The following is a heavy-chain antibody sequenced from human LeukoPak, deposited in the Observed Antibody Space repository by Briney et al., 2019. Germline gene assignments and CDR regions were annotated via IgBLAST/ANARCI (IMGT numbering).Heavy chain of an antibody. V-gene: IGHV3-48*01. D-gene: IGHD4-17*01. CDR3: ARVRGPTVATWYFDL. CDR1: GFTFNGYS. CDR2: ITTSSSIL. J-gene: IGHJ2*01. Sequence: GGSLRLSCAASGFTFNGYSIIWVRQAPGKGLEWISYITTSSSILYYADSVKGRFTVSRDNAKNSVYLQVNSLRVEDSSVYFCARVRGPTVATWYFDLWGGSTLVTVSP.